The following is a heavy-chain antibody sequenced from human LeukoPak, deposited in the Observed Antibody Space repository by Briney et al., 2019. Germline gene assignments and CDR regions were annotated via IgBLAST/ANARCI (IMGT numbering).Heavy chain of an antibody. CDR2: IYHSGST. CDR1: GGSISSSNW. CDR3: ARAEALNWFDP. V-gene: IGHV4-4*02. J-gene: IGHJ5*02. Sequence: PSETLSLTCAVSGGSISSSNWWSWVRQPPGKGLEWIGEIYHSGSTNYNPSLKSRVTISVDTSKNQFSLKLSSVTAADTAVYYCARAEALNWFDPWGQGTLVTVSS.